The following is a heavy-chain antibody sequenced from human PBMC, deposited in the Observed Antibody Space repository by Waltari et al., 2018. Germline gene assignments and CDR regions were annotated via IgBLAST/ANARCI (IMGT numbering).Heavy chain of an antibody. V-gene: IGHV4-30-2*06. J-gene: IGHJ5*02. CDR2: IYQSGRA. CDR1: GGSITSADSY. D-gene: IGHD3-3*01. CDR3: ARAIQRTVYGVLVSHPGWFDP. Sequence: QLQLQESGPGLVKPSQTLSLTCTVSGGSITSADSYWTWIRQSPGKGLEWIGFIYQSGRAYYNPSLKGRVTISADTSNRQFSLTLSSVTAADTAVYYCARAIQRTVYGVLVSHPGWFDPWGQGTLVTVSS.